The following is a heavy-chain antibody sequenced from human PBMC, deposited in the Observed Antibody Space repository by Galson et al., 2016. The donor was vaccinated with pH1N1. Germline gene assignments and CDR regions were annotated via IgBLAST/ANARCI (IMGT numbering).Heavy chain of an antibody. CDR3: TREDHHKFDY. Sequence: SLRLSCAASGFTFSGFYMDWVRQAPGKGLEWVGRITKRPEGYTTQDATSVKGRFIISRGDSKGLLYLHMNSLKTEDTAVYYCTREDHHKFDYWGQGTLVTVS. CDR1: GFTFSGFY. CDR2: ITKRPEGYTT. J-gene: IGHJ4*02. V-gene: IGHV3-72*01.